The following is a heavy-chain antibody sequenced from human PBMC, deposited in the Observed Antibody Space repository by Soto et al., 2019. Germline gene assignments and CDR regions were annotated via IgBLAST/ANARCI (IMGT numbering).Heavy chain of an antibody. Sequence: VHLVQSGAEVKKPGASVKVSCRASGYTFTSDAMHWVRQAPGQGLEWLGWINVGTGYTTFSQKFQGSVSITRVTYASTAYMELSSLRSEDTAISYCARAGAWGSNYDDAAFDAWGQGTKVTVSS. D-gene: IGHD3-22*01. J-gene: IGHJ3*01. CDR2: INVGTGYT. V-gene: IGHV1-3*01. CDR1: GYTFTSDA. CDR3: ARAGAWGSNYDDAAFDA.